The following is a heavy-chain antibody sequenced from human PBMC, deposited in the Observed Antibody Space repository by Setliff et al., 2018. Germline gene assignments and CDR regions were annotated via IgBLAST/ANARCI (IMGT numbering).Heavy chain of an antibody. CDR2: ISGSGGST. J-gene: IGHJ6*02. V-gene: IGHV3-23*01. CDR3: AKGLRGVVYYYGLDV. D-gene: IGHD3-3*01. CDR1: GFTFNNYA. Sequence: PGGSLRLSCAASGFTFNNYAMIWVRQAPGKGLEWVSAISGSGGSTYYADSVKGRFTISRDNSKNTLYLQMNSLRAEDTAVYYCAKGLRGVVYYYGLDVWGQGTTVTVSS.